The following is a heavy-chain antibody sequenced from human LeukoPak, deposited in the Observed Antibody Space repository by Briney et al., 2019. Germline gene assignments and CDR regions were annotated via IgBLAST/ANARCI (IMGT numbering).Heavy chain of an antibody. Sequence: GGALRLSCAASGFTFSSYSMNWVRQTPGKGLEWVSSISSSSSYIYYADSVKGRFTVSRDNAKNSLYLQMNTLRADDTAVYYCARGSLFRHFDYWGQGTLVTVSS. CDR3: ARGSLFRHFDY. CDR2: ISSSSSYI. J-gene: IGHJ4*02. V-gene: IGHV3-21*01. D-gene: IGHD3-3*01. CDR1: GFTFSSYS.